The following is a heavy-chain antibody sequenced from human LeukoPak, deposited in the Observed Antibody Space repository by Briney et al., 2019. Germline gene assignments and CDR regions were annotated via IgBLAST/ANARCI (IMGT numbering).Heavy chain of an antibody. CDR2: INPNSGGT. J-gene: IGHJ4*02. CDR3: ARTPDYYDSSGYRHPFDY. Sequence: ASVKVSCKTSGYTFTDYYMHWVRQAPGQGLEWMGWINPNSGGTNYAQKFQGRVTMTRDTSISTAYMELSRLRSDDTAVYYCARTPDYYDSSGYRHPFDYWGQGTLVTVSS. V-gene: IGHV1-2*02. CDR1: GYTFTDYY. D-gene: IGHD3-22*01.